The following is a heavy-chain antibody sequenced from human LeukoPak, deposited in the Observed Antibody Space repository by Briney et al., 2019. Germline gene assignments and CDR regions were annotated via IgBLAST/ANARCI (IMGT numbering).Heavy chain of an antibody. Sequence: GASVKVSCKASGYTFTGYYMHWVRQAPGQGLEWMGWINPNSGGTNYAQKFQGWVTMTRDTSISTAYMELSRLRSDDTAVYYCARGSRLYGGSYRYTGDYWGQGTLVTVSS. CDR2: INPNSGGT. CDR1: GYTFTGYY. J-gene: IGHJ4*02. CDR3: ARGSRLYGGSYRYTGDY. D-gene: IGHD3-16*02. V-gene: IGHV1-2*04.